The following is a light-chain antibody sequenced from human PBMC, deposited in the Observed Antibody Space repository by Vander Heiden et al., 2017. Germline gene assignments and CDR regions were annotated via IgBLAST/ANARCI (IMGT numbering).Light chain of an antibody. J-gene: IGKJ2*01. Sequence: EIVMTQYPATLSVAPGERATLPCRASQSVSSNLAWYQQKPGQAPRLLIYGASTRATGIPARFSGSGSGTECTLTISSLQSEDFAVYYCQQYNNWPYTFGQGTKLEIK. V-gene: IGKV3-15*01. CDR1: QSVSSN. CDR3: QQYNNWPYT. CDR2: GAS.